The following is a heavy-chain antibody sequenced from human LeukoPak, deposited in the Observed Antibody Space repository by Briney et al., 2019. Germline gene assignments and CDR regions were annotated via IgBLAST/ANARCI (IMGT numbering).Heavy chain of an antibody. CDR2: IYPGDSDT. CDR3: ARHRDYGMDV. CDR1: GYSFTSYW. Sequence: NLGESLKISCKGSGYSFTSYWIGWVRPLPGKGLEWMGIIYPGDSDTRYSPSFQRQVTISAYKSISTPSLQWSSLKASDTAMYYCARHRDYGMDVWGQGTTVTVSS. J-gene: IGHJ6*02. V-gene: IGHV5-51*01.